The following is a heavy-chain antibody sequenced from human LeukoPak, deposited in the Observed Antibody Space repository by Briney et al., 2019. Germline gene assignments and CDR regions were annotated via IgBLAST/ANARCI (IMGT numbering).Heavy chain of an antibody. CDR1: GFTFSDHY. CDR3: ASGGELVVVIFDY. J-gene: IGHJ4*02. V-gene: IGHV4-38-2*01. CDR2: IYYSGST. D-gene: IGHD3-22*01. Sequence: GSLRLSCAVSGFTFSDHYMDWVRQAPGKGLEWIGSIYYSGSTYYNPSLKSRVTISVDTSKNQFSLKLSSVTAADTAVYYCASGGELVVVIFDYWGQGTLVTVSS.